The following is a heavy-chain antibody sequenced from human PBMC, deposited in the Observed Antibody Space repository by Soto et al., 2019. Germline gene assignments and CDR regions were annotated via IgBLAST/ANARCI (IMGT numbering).Heavy chain of an antibody. J-gene: IGHJ4*02. CDR1: GGSFSGYY. D-gene: IGHD3-22*01. V-gene: IGHV4-34*01. CDR2: INHSGST. Sequence: SETLSLTCAVYGGSFSGYYWSWIRQPPGKGLEWIGEINHSGSTNYNPSLKSRVTISVDTSKNQFSLKLSSVTAADTAVYYCARVSRAAYYYDSSGYKYYFDYWGQGTLVTVSS. CDR3: ARVSRAAYYYDSSGYKYYFDY.